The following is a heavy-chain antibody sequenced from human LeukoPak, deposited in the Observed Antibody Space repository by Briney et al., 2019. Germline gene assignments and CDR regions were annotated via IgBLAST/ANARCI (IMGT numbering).Heavy chain of an antibody. J-gene: IGHJ4*02. CDR2: I. CDR1: GGSISSGSYY. V-gene: IGHV4-61*09. CDR3: ARSSLAVYFDY. D-gene: IGHD4-17*01. Sequence: SQTLSLTCTVSGGSISSGSYYWNWLRQPAGKGLEWLGNIFNASLASRLTISLDTAKNQFSLSLTSMTAADTAMYFCARSSLAVYFDYWGQGTLVTASS.